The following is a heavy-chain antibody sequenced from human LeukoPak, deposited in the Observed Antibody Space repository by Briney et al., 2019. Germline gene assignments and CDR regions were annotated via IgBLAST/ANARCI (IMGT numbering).Heavy chain of an antibody. V-gene: IGHV3-48*01. CDR3: ASGTTVVTPHAFDI. J-gene: IGHJ3*02. CDR2: ISSSSSTI. CDR1: GFTFSSYS. D-gene: IGHD4-23*01. Sequence: GGSLRLSCAASGFTFSSYSMNWVRQAPGKGLEWVSYISSSSSTIYYADSVKGRFTISRDNAKNSLYLQMNSLRAEDTAVYYCASGTTVVTPHAFDIWGQGTMVTVSS.